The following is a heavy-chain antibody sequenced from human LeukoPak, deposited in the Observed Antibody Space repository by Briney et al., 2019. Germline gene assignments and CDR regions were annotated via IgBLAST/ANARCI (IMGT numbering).Heavy chain of an antibody. D-gene: IGHD1-1*01. CDR1: GYSISSGYY. CDR3: ARRPGYGAFDI. V-gene: IGHV4-38-2*01. Sequence: SETLSLTCAVSGYSISSGYYWGWIRQPPGKGLEWIGSIYHSGSTYYNPSLKSRVTISVDTSKNQFSLKLSSVTAADTAVYYCARRPGYGAFDIWGQGTMVTVSS. CDR2: IYHSGST. J-gene: IGHJ3*02.